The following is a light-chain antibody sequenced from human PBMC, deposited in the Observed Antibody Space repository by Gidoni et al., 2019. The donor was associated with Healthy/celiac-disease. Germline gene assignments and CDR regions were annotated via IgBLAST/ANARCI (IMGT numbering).Light chain of an antibody. J-gene: IGKJ2*01. CDR3: MQALQTPPT. CDR1: HSLLHSNGYNY. V-gene: IGKV2-28*01. Sequence: DIVMTQSLLSLPVTPGEPASISCRSSHSLLHSNGYNYLDWYLQKPGQSPQLLIYLGSNRASGVPDRFSGSGSGTDFTLKISRVEAEDVGVYYCMQALQTPPTFGQGTKLEIK. CDR2: LGS.